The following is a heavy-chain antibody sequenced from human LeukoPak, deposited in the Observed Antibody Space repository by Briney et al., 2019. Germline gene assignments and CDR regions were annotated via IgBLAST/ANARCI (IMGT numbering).Heavy chain of an antibody. Sequence: ASVKVFCKVSGYTFTELSMHWVRQAPGQGLGWMGGSDPEEGETIYAQKFQGRVTMTEDTSTDTAYMELSSLRSEDTAVYYCATCGSTSCYFDYWGQRTLVTVSS. CDR1: GYTFTELS. CDR3: ATCGSTSCYFDY. J-gene: IGHJ4*02. V-gene: IGHV1-24*01. D-gene: IGHD2-2*01. CDR2: SDPEEGET.